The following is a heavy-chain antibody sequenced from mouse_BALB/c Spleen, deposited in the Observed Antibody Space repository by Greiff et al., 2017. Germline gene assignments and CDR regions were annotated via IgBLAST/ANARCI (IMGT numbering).Heavy chain of an antibody. CDR1: GFTFSSYT. J-gene: IGHJ4*01. D-gene: IGHD2-1*01. CDR3: TRRQDYGNYEAMDY. CDR2: ISSGGSYT. Sequence: EVHLVESGGGLVKPGGSLKLSCAASGFTFSSYTMSWVRQTPEKRLEWVATISSGGSYTYYPDSVKGRFTISRDNAKNTLYLQMSSLKSEDTAMYYCTRRQDYGNYEAMDYWGQGTSVTVSS. V-gene: IGHV5-6-4*01.